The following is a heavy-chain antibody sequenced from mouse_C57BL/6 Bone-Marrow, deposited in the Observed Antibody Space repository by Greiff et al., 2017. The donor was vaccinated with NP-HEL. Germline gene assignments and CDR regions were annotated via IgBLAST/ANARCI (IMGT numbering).Heavy chain of an antibody. CDR1: GYTFTDYY. CDR3: ASRLYYDYDWYFDV. V-gene: IGHV1-26*01. J-gene: IGHJ1*03. D-gene: IGHD2-4*01. Sequence: EVQLQQSGPELVKPGASVKISCKASGYTFTDYYMNWVKQSHGKSLEWIGDINPNNGGTSYNQKFKGKATLTVDKSSSTAYMELRSLTSEDSAVYYCASRLYYDYDWYFDVWGTGTTVTVSS. CDR2: INPNNGGT.